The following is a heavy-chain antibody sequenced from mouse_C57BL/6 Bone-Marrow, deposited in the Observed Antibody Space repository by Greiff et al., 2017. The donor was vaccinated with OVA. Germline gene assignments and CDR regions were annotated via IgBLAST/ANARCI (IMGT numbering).Heavy chain of an antibody. CDR1: GFSLSTSGMG. Sequence: QVTLKVSGPGILQSSQTLSLTCSFSGFSLSTSGMGVSWIRQPSGKGLEWLAHIYWDDVKRSNTSLKRRLTISKDTSRNQVFLKITSVDTADTATYDCARRDYYGRRAFDYWGQGTTLTVSS. J-gene: IGHJ2*01. D-gene: IGHD1-1*01. CDR3: ARRDYYGRRAFDY. V-gene: IGHV8-12*01. CDR2: IYWDDVK.